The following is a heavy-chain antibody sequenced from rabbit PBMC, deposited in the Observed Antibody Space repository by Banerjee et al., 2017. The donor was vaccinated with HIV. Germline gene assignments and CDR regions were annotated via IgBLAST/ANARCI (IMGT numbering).Heavy chain of an antibody. D-gene: IGHD2-1*01. Sequence: QSLEESGGDLVKPGASLTLTCSASGFDLVAYYHMCWVRQAPGKGLEWIACINTSSGNTVYASWAKGRFTISKTSSTTVTLQMTSLTAADTATYFCAKGYASVTDYGAFGLWGPGPLVTVS. V-gene: IGHV1S40*01. CDR1: GFDLVAYYH. J-gene: IGHJ4*01. CDR2: INTSSGNT. CDR3: AKGYASVTDYGAFGL.